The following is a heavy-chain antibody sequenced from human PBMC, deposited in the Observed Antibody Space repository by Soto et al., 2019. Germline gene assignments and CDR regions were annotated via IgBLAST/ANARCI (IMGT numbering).Heavy chain of an antibody. D-gene: IGHD2-21*01. CDR1: GGGNLRDYR. Sequence: SVKVSCKASGGGNLRDYRTTWVRRAPGQGLEWMGGIIPKLGSANYAQNFQGRVTVTADESTNTVYMELRSLRSDDTAVYYCAQGGDGYKYVDVYWGQGTPVTVSS. J-gene: IGHJ4*02. CDR3: AQGGDGYKYVDVY. V-gene: IGHV1-69*13. CDR2: IIPKLGSA.